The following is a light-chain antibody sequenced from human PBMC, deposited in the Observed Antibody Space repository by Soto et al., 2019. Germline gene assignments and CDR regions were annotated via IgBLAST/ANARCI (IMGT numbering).Light chain of an antibody. Sequence: QSVLTQPPSASGTPGQRVTISCSGSSANIGSNTVNWYQQLPGTAPKLLIYSNNQRPPGVPDRFSGSKSGTSASLAISGLQSEDEADYYCASWDDTLNGGVFGAGTKVTVL. CDR3: ASWDDTLNGGV. J-gene: IGLJ1*01. CDR1: SANIGSNT. CDR2: SNN. V-gene: IGLV1-44*01.